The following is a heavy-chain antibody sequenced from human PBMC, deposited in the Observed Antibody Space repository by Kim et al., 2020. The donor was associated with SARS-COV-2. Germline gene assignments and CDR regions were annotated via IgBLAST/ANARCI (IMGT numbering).Heavy chain of an antibody. V-gene: IGHV4-34*01. CDR3: ARAFLHYYDSSGYSDY. J-gene: IGHJ4*01. D-gene: IGHD3-22*01. Sequence: SETLSLTCAVYGGSSSGYYWSWIRQPPGKGLEWIGEINHSGSTNYNPSLKSRVTISVDTSKNQFSLKLSSVTAADTAVYYCARAFLHYYDSSGYSDYWG. CDR1: GGSSSGYY. CDR2: INHSGST.